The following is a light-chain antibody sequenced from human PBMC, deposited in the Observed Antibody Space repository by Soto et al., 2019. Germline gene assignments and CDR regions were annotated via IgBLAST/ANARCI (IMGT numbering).Light chain of an antibody. CDR3: SSYTSSSTLEV. Sequence: QSVLTQPASVSGSPGQSITISCTGASSDVGGYNYVSWYQQHPGKAPKLMIYDVSNRPSGVSNRFSGSKSGNTASLTISGLQPEDEADCYCSSYTSSSTLEVFGGGTKLTVL. V-gene: IGLV2-14*01. J-gene: IGLJ2*01. CDR2: DVS. CDR1: SSDVGGYNY.